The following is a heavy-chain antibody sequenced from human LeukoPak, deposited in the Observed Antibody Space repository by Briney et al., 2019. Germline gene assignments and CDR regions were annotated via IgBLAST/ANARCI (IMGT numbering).Heavy chain of an antibody. V-gene: IGHV1-69*05. J-gene: IGHJ4*02. D-gene: IGHD3-22*01. CDR1: GGTFSSYA. Sequence: ASVKVSCKASGGTFSSYAISWVRQAPGQGLEWMGGIIPIFGTANYAQKFQGRVTITTDESTSTAYMELSSLRSEDTAVYYWARVFHSSGYYYDYWGQGTLVTVSS. CDR3: ARVFHSSGYYYDY. CDR2: IIPIFGTA.